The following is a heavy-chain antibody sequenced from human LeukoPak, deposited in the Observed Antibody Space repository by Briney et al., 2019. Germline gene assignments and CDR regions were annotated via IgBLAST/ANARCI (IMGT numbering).Heavy chain of an antibody. CDR1: GFTFSSYA. J-gene: IGHJ3*02. D-gene: IGHD1-26*01. CDR2: ISDSGDRT. Sequence: GGSLRLSCAASGFTFSSYAMSWVRQAPGKGLEWVSGISDSGDRTQYADSVKGPFTISRDNSKNTLYLQMNSLRAEDTAVYYCAKCPYSGSWAALDIWGQGTMVTVSS. CDR3: AKCPYSGSWAALDI. V-gene: IGHV3-23*01.